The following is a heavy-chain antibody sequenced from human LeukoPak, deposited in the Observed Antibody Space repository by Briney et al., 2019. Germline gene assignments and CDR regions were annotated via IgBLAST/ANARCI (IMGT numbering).Heavy chain of an antibody. Sequence: GGSLRLSCAASGFTFSSYAMSWVRQAPRKGLEWVSGINGSGGTTYYADSVKGRFTISRDNSKNTLYLQMSSLTAEDTAVYYCAKGGTYYYASGTLYWGQGTLVTVSS. J-gene: IGHJ4*02. V-gene: IGHV3-23*01. CDR2: INGSGGTT. CDR1: GFTFSSYA. CDR3: AKGGTYYYASGTLY. D-gene: IGHD3-10*01.